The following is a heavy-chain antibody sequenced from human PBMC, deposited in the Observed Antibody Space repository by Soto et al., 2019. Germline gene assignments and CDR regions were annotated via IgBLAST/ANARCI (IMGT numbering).Heavy chain of an antibody. CDR3: APGYRYSHSAP. V-gene: IGHV1-69*05. CDR2: IIPTFGTA. J-gene: IGHJ4*02. Sequence: QVQLVQSGAEVTKPGSSVKVSCKASGGTFSSYAISWVRQAPGQGLEWMGGIIPTFGTANYAQKFQRRVMITTDEPTRTADIELSTVTSDHTAGYQSAPGYRYSHSAPGGQGTVVTVSS. D-gene: IGHD5-18*01. CDR1: GGTFSSYA.